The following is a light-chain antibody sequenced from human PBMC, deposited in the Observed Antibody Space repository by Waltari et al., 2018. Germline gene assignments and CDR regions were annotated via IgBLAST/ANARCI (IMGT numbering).Light chain of an antibody. V-gene: IGKV3-15*01. J-gene: IGKJ1*01. CDR1: QSVSSD. CDR2: GAS. CDR3: QHHKDLPLT. Sequence: EIVMTQSPATLSMSPGERATLSCRASQSVSSDLVWYQQKPGQAPRLLIYGASIRATGVPARFSGSGSGTDFTLTISSLQSEDSALYYCQHHKDLPLTFGQGTKVEIK.